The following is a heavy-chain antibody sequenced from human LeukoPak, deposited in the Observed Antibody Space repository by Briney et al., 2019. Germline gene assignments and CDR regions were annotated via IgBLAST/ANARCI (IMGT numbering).Heavy chain of an antibody. V-gene: IGHV3-23*01. D-gene: IGHD5-12*01. CDR3: AKDGAWLRFDD. Sequence: GGSLRLSCAASGFTFSSYAMSWVRQAPGKGLEWVSAISGSGGSTYYADSVKGRFTISRDDSKNTLYLQMRNLRAEDTAVYYCAKDGAWLRFDDWGQGILVTVSS. CDR2: ISGSGGST. J-gene: IGHJ4*02. CDR1: GFTFSSYA.